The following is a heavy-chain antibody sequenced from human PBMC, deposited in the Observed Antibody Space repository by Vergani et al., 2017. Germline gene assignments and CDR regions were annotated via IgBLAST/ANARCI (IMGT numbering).Heavy chain of an antibody. V-gene: IGHV4-31*03. CDR3: ARSHSIYDFWSGYRYDAFDI. Sequence: QVQLQESGPGLVKPSQTLSLTCTVSGGPISSGGYYWSWIRQHPGKGLEWIGYIFYSGSTYYNPSLKSRVTISVDTSKTQFSLKLSSVTAADTAVYYCARSHSIYDFWSGYRYDAFDIWGQGTMVTVSS. CDR2: IFYSGST. J-gene: IGHJ3*02. D-gene: IGHD3-3*01. CDR1: GGPISSGGYY.